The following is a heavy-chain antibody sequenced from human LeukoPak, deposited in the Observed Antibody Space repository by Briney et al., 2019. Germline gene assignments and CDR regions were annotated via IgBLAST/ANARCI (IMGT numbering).Heavy chain of an antibody. CDR3: AKGYDTTYYHYYFMDV. CDR2: ITYSSDTT. J-gene: IGHJ6*03. D-gene: IGHD2-2*01. V-gene: IGHV3-23*01. Sequence: GGSLRLSCAASGFTFSSSAMSWVRQAPGKGLEWVSVITYSSDTTYYADSVKGRFTISRDNSKNTLYLQMNSLRAEDTAVYYCAKGYDTTYYHYYFMDVWGKGTTVTISS. CDR1: GFTFSSSA.